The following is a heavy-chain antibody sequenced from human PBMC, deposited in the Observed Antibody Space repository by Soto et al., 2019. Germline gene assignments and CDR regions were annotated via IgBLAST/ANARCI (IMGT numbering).Heavy chain of an antibody. CDR1: GFTFSSYA. J-gene: IGHJ5*02. V-gene: IGHV3-23*01. CDR3: ANNPGGSLSWFDP. CDR2: ISGGGGTT. D-gene: IGHD3-16*01. Sequence: PGGSLRLSCAASGFTFSSYAMSWVRQAPGKGLEWVSGISGGGGTTYHADSVKGRFTISRDNSKNTLYLQMNSLRAEDTAVYYCANNPGGSLSWFDPWGQGTLVTVSS.